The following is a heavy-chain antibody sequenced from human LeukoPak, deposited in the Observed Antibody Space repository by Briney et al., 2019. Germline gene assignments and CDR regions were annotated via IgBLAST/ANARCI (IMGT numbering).Heavy chain of an antibody. D-gene: IGHD3-9*01. J-gene: IGHJ6*03. CDR2: ISYDGSNK. CDR1: GFTFSSYA. V-gene: IGHV3-30*04. Sequence: GGSLRLSCAASGFTFSSYAMHWVRQAPGKGLEWVAVISYDGSNKYYADSVKGRFTISRDNSKNTLYLQMNSLRAEDTAVYYCASRKVPPSQPYDILTGYPYYYYYYMDVWGKGTTVTISS. CDR3: ASRKVPPSQPYDILTGYPYYYYYYMDV.